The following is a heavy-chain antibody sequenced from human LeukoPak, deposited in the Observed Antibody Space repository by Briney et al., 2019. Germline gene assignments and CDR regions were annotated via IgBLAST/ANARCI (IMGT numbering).Heavy chain of an antibody. J-gene: IGHJ6*02. CDR3: ARLPPSYYYDSSGYYPAYYYYGMDV. V-gene: IGHV4-61*02. CDR1: GGSISSGSYY. D-gene: IGHD3-22*01. CDR2: IYTSGST. Sequence: PSETLSLTCTVSGGSISSGSYYWSWIRQPAGKGLEWIGRIYTSGSTKYNPSLKSRVTISVDTSKNQFSLKLSSVTAADTAVYYCARLPPSYYYDSSGYYPAYYYYGMDVWGQGTTVTVSS.